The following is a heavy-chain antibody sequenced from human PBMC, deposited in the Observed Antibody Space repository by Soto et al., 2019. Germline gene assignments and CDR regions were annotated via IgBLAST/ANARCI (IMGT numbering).Heavy chain of an antibody. J-gene: IGHJ4*02. CDR2: ISGSAGST. CDR3: AKDKFVGATNTPDY. CDR1: GFPFGSWA. V-gene: IGHV3-23*01. Sequence: GGSLIRSWAAPGFPFGSWAGTWVRQAPGNGVEWVSTISGSAGSTYYADSVKGRFTISRDNSRNTLYLQMNSLRAEDTAVYYCAKDKFVGATNTPDYWGQGT. D-gene: IGHD1-26*01.